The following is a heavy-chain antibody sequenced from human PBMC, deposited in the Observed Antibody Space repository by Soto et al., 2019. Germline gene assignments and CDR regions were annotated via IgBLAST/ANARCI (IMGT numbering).Heavy chain of an antibody. V-gene: IGHV4-59*01. Sequence: SETLSLTCTVSGGSISTYSWSWFRQPPGKGLEWIGNIHYNGNTKYNPSLKSRVTMSVDTSKNQFSLKLISVTAADTAKYFCAREGNLGRWLQPLDFWGQGTLVTLSS. J-gene: IGHJ4*02. CDR3: AREGNLGRWLQPLDF. D-gene: IGHD5-12*01. CDR2: IHYNGNT. CDR1: GGSISTYS.